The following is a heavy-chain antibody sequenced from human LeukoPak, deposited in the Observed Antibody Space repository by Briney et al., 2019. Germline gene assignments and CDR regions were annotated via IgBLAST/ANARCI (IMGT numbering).Heavy chain of an antibody. V-gene: IGHV3-74*01. D-gene: IGHD3-22*01. Sequence: GRSLRLSCAASGFIFSSYWMHWVRQAPGKGLVWVSRINSDGSSTSYADSVKGRFTVSRDNAKNTLYLQMNSLRAEDTAVYYCARDINYYDSSGYYKDYWGQGTLVTVSS. CDR1: GFIFSSYW. CDR3: ARDINYYDSSGYYKDY. J-gene: IGHJ4*02. CDR2: INSDGSST.